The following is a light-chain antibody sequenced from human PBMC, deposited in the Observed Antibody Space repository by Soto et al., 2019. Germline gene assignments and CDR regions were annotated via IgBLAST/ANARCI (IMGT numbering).Light chain of an antibody. V-gene: IGLV2-14*03. CDR2: DVS. CDR1: ISDIGDYNY. J-gene: IGLJ2*01. CDR3: SSYRSSSPLVV. Sequence: QSALTQPASVSGSPGQSITISCTGTISDIGDYNYVSWYQQHPGKPPKLMIYDVSNRPSGVSNRFSGSKSGYTASLTISGLQPEDEADYYCSSYRSSSPLVVFGGGTKLTVL.